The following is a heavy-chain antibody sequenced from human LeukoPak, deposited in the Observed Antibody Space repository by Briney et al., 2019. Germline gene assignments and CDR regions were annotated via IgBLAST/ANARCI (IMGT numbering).Heavy chain of an antibody. J-gene: IGHJ6*03. Sequence: SVKVSCKASGGTFKSYDISWVRLAPGQGVEWMGGIIPIFGTANYAQKFQAAVTITADDSPSPAYMQLSSLRSEDTAVYYCARAPYSSGGSTNYYYYYYMDVWGKGTTVTVSS. V-gene: IGHV1-69*13. CDR2: IIPIFGTA. CDR3: ARAPYSSGGSTNYYYYYYMDV. CDR1: GGTFKSYD. D-gene: IGHD6-19*01.